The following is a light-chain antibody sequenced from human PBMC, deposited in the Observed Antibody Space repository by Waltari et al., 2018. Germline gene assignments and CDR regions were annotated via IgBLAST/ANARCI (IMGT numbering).Light chain of an antibody. CDR1: QNINNNY. V-gene: IGKV3-20*01. J-gene: IGKJ4*01. CDR2: GVS. CDR3: QQYDVSPLT. Sequence: EIVLTQSPGTLSLSPGERAILSCRASQNINNNYLAWYKQKPGQAPRLLIYGVSGRATGIPDRFSVSGSGTAFTLTISRLEPEDFAVYYCQQYDVSPLTFGGGTKVEVK.